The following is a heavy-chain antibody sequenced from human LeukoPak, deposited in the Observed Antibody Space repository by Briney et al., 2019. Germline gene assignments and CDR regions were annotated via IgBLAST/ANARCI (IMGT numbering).Heavy chain of an antibody. Sequence: PSETLSLTCTVSGVSISSGDYYWSWIRQPPGKGLEWIGYIYYSGSTYYNPSLKSRVTISVDTSKNQFSLKLSSVTAADTAVYYCVRVPYGTGWYFDLWGRGTLSLSPQ. CDR2: IYYSGST. V-gene: IGHV4-30-4*01. D-gene: IGHD3-10*01. CDR1: GVSISSGDYY. J-gene: IGHJ2*01. CDR3: VRVPYGTGWYFDL.